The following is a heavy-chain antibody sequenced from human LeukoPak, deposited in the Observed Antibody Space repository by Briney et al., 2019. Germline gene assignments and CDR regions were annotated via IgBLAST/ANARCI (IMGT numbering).Heavy chain of an antibody. D-gene: IGHD2-2*01. CDR2: INPNSGGT. Sequence: ASVKVSCTASGYTFTGYYMHWVRQAPGQGLEWMGWINPNSGGTNYAQKFQGRVTMTRDTSISTAYMELSRLRSDDTAVYYCARVEDIVVVPAAAFDYWGQGTLVTVSS. J-gene: IGHJ4*02. CDR1: GYTFTGYY. V-gene: IGHV1-2*02. CDR3: ARVEDIVVVPAAAFDY.